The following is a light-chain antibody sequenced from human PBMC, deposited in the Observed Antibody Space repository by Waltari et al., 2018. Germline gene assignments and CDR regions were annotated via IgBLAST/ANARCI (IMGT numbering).Light chain of an antibody. V-gene: IGLV10-54*04. CDR2: RNN. Sequence: QAGLTQPPSVSKGLGQTATLTCTGNSNNVGNQGAAWLQQHQGHPPKLLSYRNNNRPSGISERFSASRSGNPASLTITGLQPEDEADYYCSAWDISLNTHVFGTGTKVTVL. CDR1: SNNVGNQG. J-gene: IGLJ1*01. CDR3: SAWDISLNTHV.